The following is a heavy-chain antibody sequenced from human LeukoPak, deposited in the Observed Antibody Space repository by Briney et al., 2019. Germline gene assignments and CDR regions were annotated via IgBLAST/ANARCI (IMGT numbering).Heavy chain of an antibody. J-gene: IGHJ4*02. Sequence: GGSLRLSCAASGFTFSSYGMHWVRQAPGKGLEWVAVIWYDGSNKYYADSVKGRFTISRDNSKNTLYLQMNSLRAEDTAVYYCARDRKEQQLVTDYFDYWGQGTLVTVSS. D-gene: IGHD6-13*01. V-gene: IGHV3-33*01. CDR1: GFTFSSYG. CDR3: ARDRKEQQLVTDYFDY. CDR2: IWYDGSNK.